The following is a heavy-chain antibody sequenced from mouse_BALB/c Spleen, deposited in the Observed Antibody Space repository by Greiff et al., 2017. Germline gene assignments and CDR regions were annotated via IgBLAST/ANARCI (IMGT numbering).Heavy chain of an antibody. CDR3: ARDWNYYGSIYYAMDY. J-gene: IGHJ4*01. CDR1: GFTFSSFG. CDR2: ISSGSSTI. Sequence: EVQVVESGGGLVQPGGSRKLSCAASGFTFSSFGMHWVRQAPEKGLEWVAYISSGSSTIYYADTVKGRFTISRDNPKNTLFLQMTSLRSEDTAMYYCARDWNYYGSIYYAMDYWGQGTSVTVSS. D-gene: IGHD1-1*01. V-gene: IGHV5-17*02.